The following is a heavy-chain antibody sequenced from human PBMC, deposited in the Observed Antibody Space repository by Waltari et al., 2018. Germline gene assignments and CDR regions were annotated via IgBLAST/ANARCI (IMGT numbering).Heavy chain of an antibody. CDR1: GGSISSYY. V-gene: IGHV4-4*09. CDR3: ARDLAARRGPTRYDYYYYMDV. J-gene: IGHJ6*03. D-gene: IGHD6-6*01. CDR2: IYTSGST. Sequence: QVQLQESGPGLVKPSETLSLTCTVSGGSISSYYWSWIRQPPGKGLEWIGYIYTSGSTNYNPSLKSRVTISVDTSKNQFSLKLSSVTAADTAVYYCARDLAARRGPTRYDYYYYMDVWGKGTTVTVSS.